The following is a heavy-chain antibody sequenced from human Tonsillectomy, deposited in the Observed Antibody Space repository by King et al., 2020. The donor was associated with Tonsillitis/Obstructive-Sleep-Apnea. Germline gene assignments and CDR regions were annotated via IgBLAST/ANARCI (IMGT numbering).Heavy chain of an antibody. CDR3: AKGGNKIAATPHYYYYMDV. V-gene: IGHV3-23*04. CDR2: ISGSDGST. Sequence: QLVQSGGGLVQPGGSLRLSCAASGFTFSSYAMSWVRQAPGKGLEWVSAISGSDGSTYYADSVKGRFTISRDNSKNTLYLQMNSLRAEDTAVYYCAKGGNKIAATPHYYYYMDVWGKGTTVTVSS. CDR1: GFTFSSYA. D-gene: IGHD6-13*01. J-gene: IGHJ6*03.